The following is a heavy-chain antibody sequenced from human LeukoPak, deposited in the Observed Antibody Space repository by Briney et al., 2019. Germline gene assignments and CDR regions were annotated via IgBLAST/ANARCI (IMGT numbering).Heavy chain of an antibody. CDR3: ARETNYGFDP. CDR1: GGTFSSYA. J-gene: IGHJ5*02. V-gene: IGHV1-69*05. D-gene: IGHD4/OR15-4a*01. CDR2: IIPIFGTA. Sequence: GASVKVSCKASGGTFSSYAISWVRQAPGQGLEWMGGIIPIFGTANYAQNFQGRVTITTDESTSTDYMEVTSLTSEDTAVYYCARETNYGFDPWGQGTLVTVSS.